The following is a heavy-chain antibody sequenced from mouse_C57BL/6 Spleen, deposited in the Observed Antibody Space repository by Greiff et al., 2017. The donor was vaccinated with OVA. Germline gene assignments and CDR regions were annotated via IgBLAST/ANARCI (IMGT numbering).Heavy chain of an antibody. V-gene: IGHV1-82*01. J-gene: IGHJ3*01. CDR3: ALTGTNGFAY. CDR2: IYPGDGDT. D-gene: IGHD4-1*01. CDR1: GYAFSSSW. Sequence: VKLQESGPELVKPGASVKISCKASGYAFSSSWMNWVKQRPGKGLEWIGRIYPGDGDTNYNGKFKGKATLTAHKSSSTADMQLSSLTSEDSAVYFCALTGTNGFAYWGQGTLVTVSA.